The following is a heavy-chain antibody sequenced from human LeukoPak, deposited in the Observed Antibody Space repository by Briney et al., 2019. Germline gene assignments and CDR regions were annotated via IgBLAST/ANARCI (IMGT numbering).Heavy chain of an antibody. Sequence: PSETLSLTCTVSGGSISSSSYYWGWIRQPPGKGLEWIGSIYYSGSTYYNPSLKSRVTISVDTSKNQFSLKLSSVTAADTAVYYCARDIILPNYYFDYWGQGTLVTVSS. CDR1: GGSISSSSYY. CDR3: ARDIILPNYYFDY. D-gene: IGHD3-10*01. V-gene: IGHV4-39*07. CDR2: IYYSGST. J-gene: IGHJ4*02.